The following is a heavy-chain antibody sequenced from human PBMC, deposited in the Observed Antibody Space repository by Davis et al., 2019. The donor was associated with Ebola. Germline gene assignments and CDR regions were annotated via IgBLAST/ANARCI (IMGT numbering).Heavy chain of an antibody. CDR2: ISAYNGNT. V-gene: IGHV1-18*01. D-gene: IGHD2-15*01. Sequence: ASVKVSCKASGYTFTSYGISWVRQAPGQGLAWMGWISAYNGNTNYAQKLQGRVTMTTDTSTSTAYMELRSLRSDDTAVYYCARDPGVVAATPLEGWFDPWGQGTLVTVSS. J-gene: IGHJ5*02. CDR1: GYTFTSYG. CDR3: ARDPGVVAATPLEGWFDP.